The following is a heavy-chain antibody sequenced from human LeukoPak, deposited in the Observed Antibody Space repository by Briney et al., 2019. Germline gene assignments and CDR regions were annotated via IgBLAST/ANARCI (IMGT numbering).Heavy chain of an antibody. V-gene: IGHV1-2*02. J-gene: IGHJ4*02. D-gene: IGHD3-10*01. CDR3: ARGPTNFISGSYYIR. Sequence: ASVKVSCKASGYTFTGYYMHWVRQAPGQGLEWMGWINPNSGGTNYAQKFQGRVTMTRDMSISTAYMELSRLRSDDTAVYYCARGPTNFISGSYYIRWGQGTLVTVSS. CDR1: GYTFTGYY. CDR2: INPNSGGT.